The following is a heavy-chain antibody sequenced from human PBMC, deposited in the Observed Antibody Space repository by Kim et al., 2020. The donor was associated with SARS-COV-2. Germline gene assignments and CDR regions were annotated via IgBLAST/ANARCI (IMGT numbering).Heavy chain of an antibody. CDR3: AREGRGADPRVFAMDV. Sequence: SETLSLTCTVSGGSISSYYWSWIRQPPGKGLEWIGYIYYSGSTNYNPSLKSRVTISVDTSKNQFSLKLSSVTAADTVVYYCAREGRGADPRVFAMDVWGHGTTVTVSS. D-gene: IGHD1-26*01. CDR2: IYYSGST. CDR1: GGSISSYY. V-gene: IGHV4-59*13. J-gene: IGHJ6*02.